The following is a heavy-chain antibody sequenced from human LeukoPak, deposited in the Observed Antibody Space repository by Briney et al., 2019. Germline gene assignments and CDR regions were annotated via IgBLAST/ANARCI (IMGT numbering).Heavy chain of an antibody. CDR2: ISSSGSTI. Sequence: GGSLRLSCAASGFSFSSYEMNWVRQAPGKGLEWVSYISSSGSTIKYAHSVKGRFTISRDNAKNSLYLQMNSLRAEDTAVYYCASLGYCSGGSCFDYWGQGTLVTVSS. CDR1: GFSFSSYE. J-gene: IGHJ4*02. D-gene: IGHD2-15*01. CDR3: ASLGYCSGGSCFDY. V-gene: IGHV3-48*03.